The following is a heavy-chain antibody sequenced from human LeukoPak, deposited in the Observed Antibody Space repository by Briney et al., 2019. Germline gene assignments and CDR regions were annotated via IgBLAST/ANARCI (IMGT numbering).Heavy chain of an antibody. J-gene: IGHJ5*02. D-gene: IGHD3-16*01. V-gene: IGHV4-39*07. Sequence: SETLSLTCTVSGGSISSNSHYWGWIRQPPGTGLEWIANIFHNGNTAYHPSLKRRVTISIDTSQNQLSLRLSSVTAADTAVYYWARVGWGNVAAYPNWLAPWGQGTVVTASS. CDR3: ARVGWGNVAAYPNWLAP. CDR2: IFHNGNT. CDR1: GGSISSNSHY.